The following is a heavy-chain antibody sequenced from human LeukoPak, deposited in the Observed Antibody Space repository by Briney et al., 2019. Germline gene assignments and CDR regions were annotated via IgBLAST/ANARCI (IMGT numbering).Heavy chain of an antibody. CDR1: GFTFSTHW. CDR3: ATIVQGAFEI. D-gene: IGHD5-24*01. CDR2: IDPDGSST. V-gene: IGHV3-74*03. J-gene: IGHJ3*02. Sequence: PGGSLRLSCAASGFTFSTHWMVWVRRAPGKGLLWLSRIDPDGSSTTYADSVKGRFTNSRDNARSTLYLQMNSLRAEDTAVYYCATIVQGAFEIWGLGTMVTVSS.